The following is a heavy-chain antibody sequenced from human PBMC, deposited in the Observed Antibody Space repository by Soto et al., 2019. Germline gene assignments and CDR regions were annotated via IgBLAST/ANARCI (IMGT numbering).Heavy chain of an antibody. Sequence: GPRPVKSSETLSLTCAVSGGSLSSGGYSWSWIRQPPGKGLEWIGYIYHSGSTYYNPSLKSRVTISVARSKNQCSLKLSSVTAADTAVYYCARAKTVKDAFDIWGQGTMVTVSS. J-gene: IGHJ3*02. CDR2: IYHSGST. CDR1: GGSLSSGGYS. V-gene: IGHV4-30-2*01. CDR3: ARAKTVKDAFDI. D-gene: IGHD4-17*01.